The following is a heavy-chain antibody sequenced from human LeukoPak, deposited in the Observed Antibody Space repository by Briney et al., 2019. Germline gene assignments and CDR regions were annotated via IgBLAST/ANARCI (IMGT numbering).Heavy chain of an antibody. CDR3: AKDGTVRRRDGYYYAEYFQQ. Sequence: GGSLRLSCAASGFTFSNYAMSWVGQAPGKGLEWVSGISGSGGTTYYADSVKGRFTISRDNSKNTLYLQMNSLRAEDTAVYYCAKDGTVRRRDGYYYAEYFQQWGQGTLVTVSS. J-gene: IGHJ1*01. V-gene: IGHV3-23*01. D-gene: IGHD5-24*01. CDR2: ISGSGGTT. CDR1: GFTFSNYA.